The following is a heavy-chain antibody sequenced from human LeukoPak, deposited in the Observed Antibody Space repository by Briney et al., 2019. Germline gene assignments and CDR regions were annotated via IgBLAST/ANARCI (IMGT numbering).Heavy chain of an antibody. CDR1: GFTFSYYW. CDR2: IKQDGSEK. J-gene: IGHJ4*02. CDR3: ARRPTQLRFLEWLDFGY. V-gene: IGHV3-7*01. D-gene: IGHD3-3*01. Sequence: GGSLRLSCAASGFTFSYYWMSWVRQAPGKGLEWVANIKQDGSEKYYVDSVKGRFTISRDNAKNSLYVQMNSLRAEGTALYYCARRPTQLRFLEWLDFGYWGQGTLVTVSS.